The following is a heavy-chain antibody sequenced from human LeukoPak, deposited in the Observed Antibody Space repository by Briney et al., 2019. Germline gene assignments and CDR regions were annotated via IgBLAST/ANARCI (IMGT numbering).Heavy chain of an antibody. J-gene: IGHJ4*02. D-gene: IGHD3-10*01. CDR2: ISYDGSNK. CDR3: AKARKLLWFGELCY. CDR1: GFTFSSYG. Sequence: GGSLRLSCAASGFTFSSYGMHWVRQAPGKGLEWVAVISYDGSNKYYADSVKGRFTISRDNSKNTLYLQMNSLRAEDTAVYYCAKARKLLWFGELCYWGQGTLVTVSS. V-gene: IGHV3-30*18.